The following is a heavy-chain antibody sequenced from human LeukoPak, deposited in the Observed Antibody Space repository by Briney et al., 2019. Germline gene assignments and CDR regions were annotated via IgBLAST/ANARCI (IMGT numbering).Heavy chain of an antibody. Sequence: SGPTLVKPTPTLTLTCTFSGFSLSTSGTGVGWIRQPPGKALDRLALIYGDDARRYSPSLKSRLTITKDTSKNQVVLTMTNMDPVDTATYYCAHIDTLRGEPNWFDPWGQGTLVTVSS. V-gene: IGHV2-5*02. CDR1: GFSLSTSGTG. CDR2: IYGDDAR. CDR3: AHIDTLRGEPNWFDP. J-gene: IGHJ5*02. D-gene: IGHD3-10*01.